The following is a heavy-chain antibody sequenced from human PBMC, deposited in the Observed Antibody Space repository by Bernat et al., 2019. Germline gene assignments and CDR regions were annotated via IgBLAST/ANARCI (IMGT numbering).Heavy chain of an antibody. D-gene: IGHD3-10*01. CDR1: GFTFSSYA. Sequence: EVQLLESGGGLVQPGGSLRLSCAASGFTFSSYAMSWVRQAPGKGLEWVSAISGSGGSTYYADSMKGRFTISRDNSKNTLYLQMNSLRAEDTAVYYCAKVGYYGSGSYYNQRNWFDPWGQGTLVTVSS. J-gene: IGHJ5*02. CDR3: AKVGYYGSGSYYNQRNWFDP. CDR2: ISGSGGST. V-gene: IGHV3-23*01.